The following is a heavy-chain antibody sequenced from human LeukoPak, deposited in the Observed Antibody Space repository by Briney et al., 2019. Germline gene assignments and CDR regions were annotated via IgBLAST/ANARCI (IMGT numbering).Heavy chain of an antibody. V-gene: IGHV3-38-3*01. Sequence: PGGSLRLSCAASGFTVSSNEMSWVRQAPGRGLEWVSSISGGSTYYADSRKGRFTISRDNSKNTLHLQMNSLRAEDTAVYYCAKVTTHEGYYYYMDVWGKGTTVTVSS. D-gene: IGHD3-3*01. CDR1: GFTVSSNE. CDR3: AKVTTHEGYYYYMDV. CDR2: ISGGST. J-gene: IGHJ6*03.